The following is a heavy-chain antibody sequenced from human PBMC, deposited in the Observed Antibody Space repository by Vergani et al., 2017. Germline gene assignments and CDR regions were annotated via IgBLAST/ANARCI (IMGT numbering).Heavy chain of an antibody. Sequence: QLQLQESGPGLVKPSETLSLTCTVSGGSISSSSYYWGWIRQPPGKGLEWIGSIYYSGSTYYNPSLKSRVTISVDTSKNQFSLKLSSVTAADTAVYYCARRDAILIGYQGHFQHWGQGTLVTVS. CDR2: IYYSGST. CDR1: GGSISSSSYY. D-gene: IGHD3-9*01. V-gene: IGHV4-39*01. CDR3: ARRDAILIGYQGHFQH. J-gene: IGHJ1*01.